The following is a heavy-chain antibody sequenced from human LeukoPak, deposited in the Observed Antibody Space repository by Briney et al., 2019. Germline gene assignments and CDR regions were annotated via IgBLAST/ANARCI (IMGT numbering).Heavy chain of an antibody. CDR2: IYTSGST. J-gene: IGHJ6*03. Sequence: SETLSLTCTVSGGSISSYYWSWIRHPPGKGLERIGYIYTSGSTNYNPSLKSRVTISVDTSKNQFSLKLSSVTAADTAVYYCARTKFEYSSPPDYYYYMVGWGKGTTVTVCS. CDR1: GGSISSYY. D-gene: IGHD6-6*01. CDR3: ARTKFEYSSPPDYYYYMVG. V-gene: IGHV4-4*09.